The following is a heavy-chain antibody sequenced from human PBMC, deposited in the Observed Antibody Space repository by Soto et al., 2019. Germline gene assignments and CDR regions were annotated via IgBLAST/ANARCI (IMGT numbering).Heavy chain of an antibody. CDR1: GFTFSSYA. CDR3: ASCTSGSYCYYYSMDV. Sequence: GGSLRLSCAASGFTFSSYAMSWVRQAPGKGLEWVSAISGSGGSTYYADSVKGRFTISRDNSKNTLYLQMNSLRAEDTAVSYCASCTSGSYCYYYSMDVWGKGTTVTVSS. V-gene: IGHV3-23*01. J-gene: IGHJ6*03. CDR2: ISGSGGST. D-gene: IGHD1-26*01.